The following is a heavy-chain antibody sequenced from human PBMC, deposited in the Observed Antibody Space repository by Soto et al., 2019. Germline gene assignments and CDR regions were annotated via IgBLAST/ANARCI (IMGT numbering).Heavy chain of an antibody. Sequence: GESLKISCHCSGYTFSNFWIAWVRQLPGKGLEYMGIIYPGDSETRYSPSFHGKVTISADRSIGTAYLQWGSLEASDSAFYFCARSPRSSPYFDYWGQGALVTVSS. CDR3: ARSPRSSPYFDY. D-gene: IGHD6-13*01. CDR2: IYPGDSET. J-gene: IGHJ4*02. CDR1: GYTFSNFW. V-gene: IGHV5-51*01.